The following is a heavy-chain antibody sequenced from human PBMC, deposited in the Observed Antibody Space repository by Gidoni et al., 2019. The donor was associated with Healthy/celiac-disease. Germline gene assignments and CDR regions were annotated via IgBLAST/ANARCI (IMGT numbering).Heavy chain of an antibody. D-gene: IGHD4-17*01. V-gene: IGHV3-21*01. Sequence: EVQLVESGGGLVKPGGSLRLSCAASGFPFSSYSMNWVRQAQGKGLAWVSSISSSSSYISYADSVKGRFTISRDNAKNSLYLQMNSLRAEDTAVYYCARSTSDYGDSDGFDPWGQGTLVTVSS. CDR2: ISSSSSYI. CDR1: GFPFSSYS. CDR3: ARSTSDYGDSDGFDP. J-gene: IGHJ5*02.